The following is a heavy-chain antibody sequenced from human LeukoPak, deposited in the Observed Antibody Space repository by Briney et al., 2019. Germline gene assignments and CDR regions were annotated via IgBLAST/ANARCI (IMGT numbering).Heavy chain of an antibody. Sequence: SETLSLTCAVYGGSFSGYYWSWIRQPPGKGLEWIGEINHSGSTNYNPSLKSRVTISVDTSKNQFSLKLSSVTAADTAVYYCARERDSSGYYPYRPFDYWGQGTLVTASS. D-gene: IGHD3-22*01. CDR3: ARERDSSGYYPYRPFDY. V-gene: IGHV4-34*01. CDR2: INHSGST. J-gene: IGHJ4*02. CDR1: GGSFSGYY.